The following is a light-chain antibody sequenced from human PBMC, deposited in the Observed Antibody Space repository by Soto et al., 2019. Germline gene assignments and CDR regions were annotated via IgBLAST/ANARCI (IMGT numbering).Light chain of an antibody. CDR1: QSVSSSY. Sequence: EIVLTQSPATLSLSPGERATLSCRTSQSVSSSYLAWYQQKPGQAPRLLFYGASSRATGIPDRFSGSGSGTDFTLTISRLEPEDFAVYYCQQYGSSPRMYTFGQGSKLEIK. V-gene: IGKV3-20*01. CDR3: QQYGSSPRMYT. CDR2: GAS. J-gene: IGKJ2*01.